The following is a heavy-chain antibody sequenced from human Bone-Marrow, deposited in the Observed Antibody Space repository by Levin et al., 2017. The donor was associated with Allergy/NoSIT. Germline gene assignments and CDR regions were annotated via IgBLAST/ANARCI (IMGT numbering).Heavy chain of an antibody. D-gene: IGHD5-24*01. CDR1: GFTFSNAW. J-gene: IGHJ4*02. Sequence: GGSLRLSCAASGFTFSNAWMSWVRQAPGKGLEWVGRIKSKTDGGTTDYAAPVKGRFTISRDDSKNTLYLQMNSLKTEDTAVYYCTTQEMATITGGDYWGQGTLVTVSS. V-gene: IGHV3-15*01. CDR3: TTQEMATITGGDY. CDR2: IKSKTDGGTT.